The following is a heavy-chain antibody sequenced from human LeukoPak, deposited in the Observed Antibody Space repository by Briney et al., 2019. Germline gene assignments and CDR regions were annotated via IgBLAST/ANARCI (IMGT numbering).Heavy chain of an antibody. CDR1: GFTFSNYA. CDR2: IKQDGSEK. V-gene: IGHV3-7*01. Sequence: GGSLKLSCAASGFTFSNYAMSWVRQAPGKGLEWVANIKQDGSEKYYVDSVKGRFTISRDNAKNSLYLQMNSLRAEDTAVYYCAREEAGFYFDYWGQGTLVTVSS. D-gene: IGHD1-14*01. J-gene: IGHJ4*02. CDR3: AREEAGFYFDY.